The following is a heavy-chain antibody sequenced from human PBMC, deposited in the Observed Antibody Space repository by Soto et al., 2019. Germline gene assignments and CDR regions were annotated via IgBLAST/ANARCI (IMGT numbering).Heavy chain of an antibody. D-gene: IGHD7-27*01. V-gene: IGHV1-8*01. CDR1: GYTFTNYD. CDR2: MNPDSGDT. J-gene: IGHJ4*01. CDR3: ARSRGGTGVHFDY. Sequence: QVQLVQSGAEVKEPGASVKVSCKASGYTFTNYDINCVRQATGQGPEWMGWMNPDSGDTVYVPNFQGRVTMTRSTSISTDYMELSDLRSEDTAVYYCARSRGGTGVHFDYWGHGTLVTVAS.